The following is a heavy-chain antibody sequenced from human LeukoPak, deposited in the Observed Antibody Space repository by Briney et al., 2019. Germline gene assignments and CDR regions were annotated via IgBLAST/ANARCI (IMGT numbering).Heavy chain of an antibody. J-gene: IGHJ5*02. V-gene: IGHV3-23*01. CDR3: ARSPMVYPDWFDP. CDR1: GFTFSSYW. CDR2: ISGSGGSA. Sequence: PGGSLRLSCAASGFTFSSYWMYWVRQAPGKGLEWVSAISGSGGSAYYADSVKGRFTISRDNSKNTLYLQMNSLRAEDTAVYYCARSPMVYPDWFDPWGQGTLVTVSS. D-gene: IGHD2-8*01.